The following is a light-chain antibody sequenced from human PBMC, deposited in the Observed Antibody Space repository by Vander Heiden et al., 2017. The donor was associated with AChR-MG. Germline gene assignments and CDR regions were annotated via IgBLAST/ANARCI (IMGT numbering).Light chain of an antibody. CDR1: HNDVGSFDF. CDR2: EGT. J-gene: IGLJ2*01. V-gene: IGLV2-23*01. CDR3: CSFAGDNTSV. Sequence: QSALTQPASVSGSPGQSITISCTGTHNDVGSFDFVSWYQHHPGNAPKLIIHEGTKRPSGISNRFSGSKSGNTASLTISGLQTEDEAYYYCCSFAGDNTSVFGGGTKLTVL.